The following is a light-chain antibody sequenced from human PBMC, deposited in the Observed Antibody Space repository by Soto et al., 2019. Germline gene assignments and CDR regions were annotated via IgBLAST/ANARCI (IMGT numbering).Light chain of an antibody. CDR3: LQGTHWPYT. Sequence: EVGMTRSLLSLSATLGKPASTSSRSTQTFVYIIERPSLNWFHQSPGQSPRRLIYKASNRDSGVPDRFSGSGSGTDFTLMISRVEAEDVGVYYCLQGTHWPYTFGQGTKLEIK. V-gene: IGKV2-30*01. CDR2: KAS. J-gene: IGKJ2*01. CDR1: QTFVYIIERPS.